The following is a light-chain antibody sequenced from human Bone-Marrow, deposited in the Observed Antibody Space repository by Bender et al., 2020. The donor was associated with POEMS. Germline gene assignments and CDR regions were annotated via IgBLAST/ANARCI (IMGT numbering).Light chain of an antibody. CDR3: AAWEDSLNGWV. V-gene: IGLV1-44*01. J-gene: IGLJ3*02. CDR1: SSNIGTNP. Sequence: QSVLTQPPSASGTPGQRVTISCSGSSSNIGTNPVNWYKKLPGTAPKLLIYINTQRPSGVPDRFSGSKSGTSASLAISGLQSEDEADYYCAAWEDSLNGWVFGGGTKLTVL. CDR2: INT.